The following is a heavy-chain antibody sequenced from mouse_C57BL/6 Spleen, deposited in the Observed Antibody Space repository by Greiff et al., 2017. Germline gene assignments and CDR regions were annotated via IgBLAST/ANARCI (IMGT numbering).Heavy chain of an antibody. Sequence: QVQLQQPGAELVRPGSSVKLSCKASGYTFTSYWMHWVKQRPIQGLEWIGNIDPSDSETHYNQKFKDKATLTVDKSSSTAYMQPSSLTFEDSAVYYCARRYDGGYWYFDVWGTGTTVTVSS. J-gene: IGHJ1*03. D-gene: IGHD2-12*01. CDR1: GYTFTSYW. V-gene: IGHV1-52*01. CDR3: ARRYDGGYWYFDV. CDR2: IDPSDSET.